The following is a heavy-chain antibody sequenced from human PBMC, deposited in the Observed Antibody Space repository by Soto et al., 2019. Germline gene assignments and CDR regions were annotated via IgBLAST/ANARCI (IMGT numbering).Heavy chain of an antibody. Sequence: SVKVSCKASGGTFSSYAISWVRQAPGQGLEWMGGIIPIFGTANYAQKFQGRVTITADKSTSTAYMELSSLRSEDTAVYYCVGPGLTGYTCYGMVVWGQGTTVTVSS. D-gene: IGHD3-9*01. J-gene: IGHJ6*02. V-gene: IGHV1-69*06. CDR3: VGPGLTGYTCYGMVV. CDR2: IIPIFGTA. CDR1: GGTFSSYA.